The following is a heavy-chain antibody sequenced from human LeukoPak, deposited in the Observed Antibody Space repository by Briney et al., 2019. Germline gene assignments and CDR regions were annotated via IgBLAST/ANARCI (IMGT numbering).Heavy chain of an antibody. D-gene: IGHD1-1*01. CDR2: IIPILGIA. CDR3: ASSREVTTENYFDY. Sequence: GSSVKVSCKASGGTFSSYTISWVRQAPGQGLEWIGRIIPILGIANYAQKFQGGVTITADKSTSTAYMELSSLRSEDTAVYYCASSREVTTENYFDYWGQGTLVTVSS. V-gene: IGHV1-69*02. CDR1: GGTFSSYT. J-gene: IGHJ4*02.